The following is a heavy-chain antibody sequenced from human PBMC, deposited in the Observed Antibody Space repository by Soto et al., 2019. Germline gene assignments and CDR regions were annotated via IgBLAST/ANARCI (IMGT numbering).Heavy chain of an antibody. CDR1: GFNLSAHD. CDR2: LGVAGNT. J-gene: IGHJ6*03. V-gene: IGHV3-13*01. D-gene: IGHD3-3*01. Sequence: GGSLILSCAASGFNLSAHDMHWVRQVKGKGLEWVSALGVAGNTFESASVKGRFTISRENAKNSTYLQMKSLRAGAAAVYFCARRAVFWSSSRYYHYPYDLDVWSQGTSVTVSS. CDR3: ARRAVFWSSSRYYHYPYDLDV.